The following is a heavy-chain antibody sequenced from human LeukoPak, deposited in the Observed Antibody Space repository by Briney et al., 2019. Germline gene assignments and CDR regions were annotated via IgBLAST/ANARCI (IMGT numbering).Heavy chain of an antibody. J-gene: IGHJ4*02. D-gene: IGHD7-27*01. V-gene: IGHV3-23*01. CDR1: GFTFSSYA. CDR2: ISGSGGST. CDR3: AKDSGELTGDFWGPYYFDY. Sequence: PGGSLRLSCAASGFTFSSYAMSWVRQAPGKGLEWVSAISGSGGSTYYADSVKGRFTISRDNSKNTLYLQMNSLRAEDTAVYYCAKDSGELTGDFWGPYYFDYWGQGTLVTVSS.